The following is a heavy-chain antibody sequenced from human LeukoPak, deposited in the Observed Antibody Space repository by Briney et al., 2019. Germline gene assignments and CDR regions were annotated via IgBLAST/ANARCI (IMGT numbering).Heavy chain of an antibody. J-gene: IGHJ5*02. Sequence: ASVKASCKASGYTFTGYYMHWVRQAPGQGLEWMGWINPNSGGTNYAQKFQGRVTMTRGTSISTAYMELSRLRSDDTAVYYCARAILYYDFWSGYPFNWFDPWGQGTLVTVSS. V-gene: IGHV1-2*02. CDR1: GYTFTGYY. CDR2: INPNSGGT. CDR3: ARAILYYDFWSGYPFNWFDP. D-gene: IGHD3-3*01.